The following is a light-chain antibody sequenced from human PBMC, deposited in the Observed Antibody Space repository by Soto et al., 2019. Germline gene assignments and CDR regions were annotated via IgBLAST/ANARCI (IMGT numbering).Light chain of an antibody. CDR3: KLWDTRSDRYV. CDR2: DDS. V-gene: IGLV3-21*02. Sequence: SYELTQPPSVSVAPGQTASITCGGNNIGSETVHWYQQKPGQAPVLVVYDDSDRPSGIPERFSGSNSGNTATLTISRVEAWDEADYYCKLWDTRSDRYVFGTGTKLTVL. J-gene: IGLJ1*01. CDR1: NIGSET.